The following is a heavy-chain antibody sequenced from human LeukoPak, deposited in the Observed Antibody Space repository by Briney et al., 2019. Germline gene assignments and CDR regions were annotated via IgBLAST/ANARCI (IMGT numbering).Heavy chain of an antibody. D-gene: IGHD3-10*02. CDR3: AELGITMIGGV. Sequence: GGSLRLSCATSGFVFGSFGMHWVRQSPGKGLEWVSFIRYDESNKYYADSVEGRFTISRDNAKNSLYLQMNSLRAEDTAVYYCAELGITMIGGVWGKGTTVTISS. J-gene: IGHJ6*04. CDR1: GFVFGSFG. V-gene: IGHV3-30*02. CDR2: IRYDESNK.